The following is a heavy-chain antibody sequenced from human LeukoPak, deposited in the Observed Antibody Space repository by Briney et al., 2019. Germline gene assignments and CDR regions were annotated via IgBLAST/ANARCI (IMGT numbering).Heavy chain of an antibody. J-gene: IGHJ4*02. CDR1: GYSFTSYW. CDR2: IYRGDSET. D-gene: IGHD3-10*01. Sequence: GESLKISCKGSGYSFTSYWIGWVRQMPGKGLEWMGIIYRGDSETRYSPSFEGQVTISADKSISTAHLQWSSLKASDTAMYYCARGLDGSGSYYKTPFDYWGQGTLVTVSS. CDR3: ARGLDGSGSYYKTPFDY. V-gene: IGHV5-51*01.